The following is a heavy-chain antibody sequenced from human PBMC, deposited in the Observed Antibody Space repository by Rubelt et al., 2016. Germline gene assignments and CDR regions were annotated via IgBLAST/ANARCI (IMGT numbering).Heavy chain of an antibody. CDR1: GGSFSGYY. CDR3: ARMGIAVAGTVDY. CDR2: INHSGST. J-gene: IGHJ4*02. Sequence: QVQLQESGPGLVKPSETLSLTCAVYGGSFSGYYWSWIRQPPGKGLEWVGEINHSGSTNYNPSLKGRFTISVDTSKNQFSLKLSSVTAADTAVYYCARMGIAVAGTVDYWGQGTLVTVSS. V-gene: IGHV4-34*10. D-gene: IGHD6-19*01.